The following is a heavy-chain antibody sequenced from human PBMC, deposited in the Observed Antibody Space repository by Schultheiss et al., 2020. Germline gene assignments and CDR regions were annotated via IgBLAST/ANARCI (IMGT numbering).Heavy chain of an antibody. CDR3: ARVGGDTKTYYYYGMDV. CDR2: ISYDGSNK. Sequence: GGSLRLSCAASGFTFSSYAMHWVRQAPGKGLEWVAVISYDGSNKYYADSVKGRFTISRENAKNSLYLQMNSLRAEDTAVYYCARVGGDTKTYYYYGMDVWGPGTTVTVAS. D-gene: IGHD2-21*02. CDR1: GFTFSSYA. J-gene: IGHJ6*02. V-gene: IGHV3-30*14.